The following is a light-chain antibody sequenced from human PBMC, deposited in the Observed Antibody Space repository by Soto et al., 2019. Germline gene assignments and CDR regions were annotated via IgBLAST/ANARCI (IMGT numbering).Light chain of an antibody. J-gene: IGKJ3*01. V-gene: IGKV1-27*01. CDR1: QGVSNY. Sequence: DSQMTQSPSSLSASEGDRVTITCRASQGVSNYLAWYQQKPGRVPTLLIYTASTLQSRVPSRFSGSGSGTEFTITIINLQPEDVATYHYQICSSAPFPVGPGTKVDIK. CDR3: QICSSAPFP. CDR2: TAS.